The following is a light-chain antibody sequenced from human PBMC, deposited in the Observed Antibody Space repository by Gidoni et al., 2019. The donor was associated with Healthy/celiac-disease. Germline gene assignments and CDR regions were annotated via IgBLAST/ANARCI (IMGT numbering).Light chain of an antibody. CDR1: QSVSRY. CDR3: QQRSNWPPEVT. CDR2: DAS. V-gene: IGKV3-11*01. Sequence: ELVLTQSPATLSLSPGERATLSCRASQSVSRYLAWYQQKTGQAPRLLIYDASNRATGIPARFSGSGSGTDFTLTISSLEPEDFAVYYCQQRSNWPPEVTFGGGTKVEIK. J-gene: IGKJ4*01.